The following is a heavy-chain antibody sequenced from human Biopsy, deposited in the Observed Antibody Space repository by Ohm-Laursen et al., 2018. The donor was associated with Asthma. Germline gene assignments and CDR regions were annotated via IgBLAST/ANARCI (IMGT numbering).Heavy chain of an antibody. Sequence: SSLRLSCAASGLNFEDYVMHWVRQAPGKGLEWVSGISWNSRSIGYGDPVKGRFTISRDNTKNSLYLQMNSLSPEDTAMYYCRALPTRTMYFDSWGQGTLVTVSS. V-gene: IGHV3-9*01. J-gene: IGHJ4*02. CDR3: RALPTRTMYFDS. CDR1: GLNFEDYV. CDR2: ISWNSRSI. D-gene: IGHD4/OR15-4a*01.